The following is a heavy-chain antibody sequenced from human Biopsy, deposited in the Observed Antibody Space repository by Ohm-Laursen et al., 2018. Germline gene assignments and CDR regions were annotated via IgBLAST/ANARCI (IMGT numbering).Heavy chain of an antibody. D-gene: IGHD2-8*02. Sequence: SDTLSLTCTVSSASINLYYWGWIRQSPGKGLEWIGYINHSGHTNYNPSLKSRLTMSVDTSKNQFSLKLTSVTAADTAVYYCARDRIDYCTATSCDNFGLDVWGQGTTVTVSS. J-gene: IGHJ6*02. CDR1: SASINLYY. CDR3: ARDRIDYCTATSCDNFGLDV. CDR2: INHSGHT. V-gene: IGHV4-59*01.